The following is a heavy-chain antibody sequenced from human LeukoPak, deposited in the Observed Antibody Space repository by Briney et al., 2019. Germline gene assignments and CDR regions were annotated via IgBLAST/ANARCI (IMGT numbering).Heavy chain of an antibody. V-gene: IGHV3-53*01. Sequence: GGSLRLSCAASGFTVTDNYMNWVRQSSGKGLEWVSVIYGGGDTNYADSVKGRFIISRDNAKNSLYLQMNSLRAEDTAVYYCARAVVVVAARGDAFDIWGQGTMVTVSS. CDR1: GFTVTDNY. CDR3: ARAVVVVAARGDAFDI. CDR2: IYGGGDT. D-gene: IGHD2-15*01. J-gene: IGHJ3*02.